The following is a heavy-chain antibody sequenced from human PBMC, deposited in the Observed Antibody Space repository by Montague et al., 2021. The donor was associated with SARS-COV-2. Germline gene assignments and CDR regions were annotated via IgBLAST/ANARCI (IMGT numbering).Heavy chain of an antibody. Sequence: SLRLSCAASGFTVSDYVMHWVRQPPGKGLEWVSTISWNSETIGYADSVXGLFTISRDNAKNSLYLEMNSLRIEDTAFSYCAGAPPAGYYRNWYYFMVWGQGTLVTVSA. D-gene: IGHD2/OR15-2a*01. J-gene: IGHJ4*02. CDR3: AGAPPAGYYRNWYYFMV. V-gene: IGHV3-9*01. CDR1: GFTVSDYV. CDR2: ISWNSETI.